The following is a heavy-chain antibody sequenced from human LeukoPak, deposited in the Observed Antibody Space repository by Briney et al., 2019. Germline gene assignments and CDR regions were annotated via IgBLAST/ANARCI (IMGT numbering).Heavy chain of an antibody. D-gene: IGHD3-10*01. V-gene: IGHV4-39*02. CDR2: IYYSGIT. CDR3: APGAYYFDY. Sequence: SETLSLTCTVSGGSISTNTYYWGWIRQPPGKGLEWIGTIYYSGITYYNPSLKSRVTISLDTSKNHFSLKLSSVTAADTAVYYCAPGAYYFDYWGQGTLVTVSS. J-gene: IGHJ4*02. CDR1: GGSISTNTYY.